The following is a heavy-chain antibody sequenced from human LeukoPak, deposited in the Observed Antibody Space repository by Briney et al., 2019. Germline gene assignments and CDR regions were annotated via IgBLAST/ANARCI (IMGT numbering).Heavy chain of an antibody. CDR3: ARLYSFGVVIKGYYYYMDV. CDR2: IYPGDSDT. J-gene: IGHJ6*03. D-gene: IGHD3-3*01. V-gene: IGHV5-51*01. CDR1: GYSFTSYW. Sequence: GXSLKISCKGSGYSFTSYWIGWVRQMPGKGLEGMGIIYPGDSDTRYSPSFQGQVTISADKSIDTAYLQWNSLKASDTAMYYCARLYSFGVVIKGYYYYMDVWGKGTTVTVSS.